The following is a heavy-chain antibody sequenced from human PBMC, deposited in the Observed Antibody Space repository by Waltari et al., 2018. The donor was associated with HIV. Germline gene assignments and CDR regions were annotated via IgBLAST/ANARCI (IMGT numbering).Heavy chain of an antibody. J-gene: IGHJ3*02. Sequence: EVQLVASGGGLVKPGGSLRLSCAASGFTFSSYSMNWVRQAPGKGLGGGCFISSRYSYIYYADSVKGRFTRSGDNAKGALYLQMNGLRAEDTAVYYCAGGVRVGDDAVDIWGQGTMVTVSS. CDR2: ISSRYSYI. V-gene: IGHV3-21*06. D-gene: IGHD3-16*01. CDR3: AGGVRVGDDAVDI. CDR1: GFTFSSYS.